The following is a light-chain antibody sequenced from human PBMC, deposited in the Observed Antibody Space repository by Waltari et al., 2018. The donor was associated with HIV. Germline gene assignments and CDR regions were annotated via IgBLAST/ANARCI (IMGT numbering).Light chain of an antibody. CDR1: SSNIGSNT. J-gene: IGLJ3*02. V-gene: IGLV1-44*01. CDR3: AAWDDSLNGRL. Sequence: QSVLPQPPSASGTPGQRVTISCSGSSSNIGSNTVNWYQQLPGTAPKLLIYSNNQRPSGVPDRFSGSKSGTSASLAISGLQSEDEADYYCAAWDDSLNGRLFGGGTKLTVL. CDR2: SNN.